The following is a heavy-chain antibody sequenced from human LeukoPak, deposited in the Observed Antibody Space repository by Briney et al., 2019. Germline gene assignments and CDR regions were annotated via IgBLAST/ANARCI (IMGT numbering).Heavy chain of an antibody. Sequence: PGGSLTLSCAASGLNFNTYAMHWVRQAAGKGLDWVSVISGDGDRTSYAKLVKDRLTIYRDNDENSLYLQMRSLRTEDTALYYYGKATRLTRRYGGYGPTYYFDYWGQGTLVTVSS. V-gene: IGHV3-43*02. CDR1: GLNFNTYA. D-gene: IGHD1-26*01. CDR3: GKATRLTRRYGGYGPTYYFDY. J-gene: IGHJ4*02. CDR2: ISGDGDRT.